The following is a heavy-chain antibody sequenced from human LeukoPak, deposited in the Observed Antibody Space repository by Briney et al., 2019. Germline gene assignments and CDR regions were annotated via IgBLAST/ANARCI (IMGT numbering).Heavy chain of an antibody. D-gene: IGHD6-13*01. J-gene: IGHJ4*02. CDR2: ISSSGSTI. Sequence: GGSLRLSCAAPGFTFSDYYMSWIRQAPGKGLEWVSYISSSGSTIYYADSVKGRFTISRDNAKNSLYLQMNSLRAEDTAVYYCAREGIAAAGETATLGYFDYWGQGTLVTVSS. CDR3: AREGIAAAGETATLGYFDY. CDR1: GFTFSDYY. V-gene: IGHV3-11*01.